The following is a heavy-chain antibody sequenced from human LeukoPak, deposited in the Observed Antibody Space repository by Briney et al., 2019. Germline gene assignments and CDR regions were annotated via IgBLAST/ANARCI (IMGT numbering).Heavy chain of an antibody. D-gene: IGHD6-13*01. Sequence: SETLSLTCTVSGGSISSYYWSWIRQPPGKGLEWIGYIYYSGSTNYNPSLKSRVTISVDTSKNQFSLKLSSVTAADTAVYYCARGIAAAGGMYYYCGMDVWGQGTTVTVSS. CDR3: ARGIAAAGGMYYYCGMDV. J-gene: IGHJ6*02. V-gene: IGHV4-59*01. CDR2: IYYSGST. CDR1: GGSISSYY.